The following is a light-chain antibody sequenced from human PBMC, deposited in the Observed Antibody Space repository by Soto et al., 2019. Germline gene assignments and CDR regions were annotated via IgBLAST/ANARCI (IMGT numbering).Light chain of an antibody. J-gene: IGLJ2*01. CDR1: SSNIGAGYD. CDR3: QSYDSSLSGSVV. V-gene: IGLV1-40*01. Sequence: QSVLTQPPSVSGAPGQRVTISCTGSSSNIGAGYDVHGYQQLPGTAPKLLIYGNSNRPSGVPDRFSGSKSGTSASLAITGLQAEDDADYYCQSYDSSLSGSVVFGGGTKLTV. CDR2: GNS.